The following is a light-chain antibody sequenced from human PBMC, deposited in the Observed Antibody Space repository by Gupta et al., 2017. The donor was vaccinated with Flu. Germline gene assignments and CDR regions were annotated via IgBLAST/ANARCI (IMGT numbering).Light chain of an antibody. CDR3: QKYNSAPPA. V-gene: IGKV1-27*01. J-gene: IGKJ4*01. CDR1: QVIVSY. Sequence: GDRVTITCRASQVIVSYLAWYQQKSGQRPKLLIYAASSTQSGVPSRFSASGFGTVFTLTISNLQPEDVATYYCQKYNSAPPAFGGGTKVEIK. CDR2: AAS.